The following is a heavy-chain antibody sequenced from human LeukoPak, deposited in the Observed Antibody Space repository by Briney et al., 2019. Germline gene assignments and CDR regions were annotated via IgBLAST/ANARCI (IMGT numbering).Heavy chain of an antibody. D-gene: IGHD3-22*01. CDR2: ISSSSYM. J-gene: IGHJ4*02. Sequence: GGSLRLSCAASGSTFGSYSMNWVRQAPGKWLEWVSLISSSSYMYYADSVKDRFTISRDNAKNSLYLQMNSLRAEDTAVYYCARPAYDSSGYRLDYFDCWGQGTLVTVSS. CDR3: ARPAYDSSGYRLDYFDC. CDR1: GSTFGSYS. V-gene: IGHV3-21*01.